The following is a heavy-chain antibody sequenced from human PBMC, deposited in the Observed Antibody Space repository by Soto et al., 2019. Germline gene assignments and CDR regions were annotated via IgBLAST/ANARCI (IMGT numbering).Heavy chain of an antibody. Sequence: QLQLQESGSGLVKPSQTLSLTCAVSGGSISSGGYSWSWIRQPPGKGLEWIGYIYHSGSTYYNPSLKSRVTISVDRSKNQFSLKLRSVTAADTAVYYCARDRGGSSSGLFDYWGQGTLVTVSS. V-gene: IGHV4-30-2*01. D-gene: IGHD6-6*01. J-gene: IGHJ4*02. CDR1: GGSISSGGYS. CDR2: IYHSGST. CDR3: ARDRGGSSSGLFDY.